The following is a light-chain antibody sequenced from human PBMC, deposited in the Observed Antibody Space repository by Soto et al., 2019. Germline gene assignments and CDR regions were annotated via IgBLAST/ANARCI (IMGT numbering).Light chain of an antibody. V-gene: IGLV2-8*01. CDR2: EVN. CDR1: PSDVGGSNS. J-gene: IGLJ2*01. CDR3: SSYAPSDVV. Sequence: QSALTQPPSASGSPGQSVTISCTGTPSDVGGSNSVSWYQQHPGKAPNLMIYEVNKRPSGVPDRFSGSKSGNTASLTVSGLQAADEAYYFCSSYAPSDVVFGGGTKLTVL.